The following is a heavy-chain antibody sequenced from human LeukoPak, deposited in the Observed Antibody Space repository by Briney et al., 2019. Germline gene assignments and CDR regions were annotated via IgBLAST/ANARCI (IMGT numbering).Heavy chain of an antibody. Sequence: GGSLRLSCAASGFTFSSYGMHWVRQAPGKGLEWVAVISYDGSNKYYADSVKGRFTISRDNSKNTLYLQMNSLRAEDTAVYYCAKDHGWFGELPKSLDYWGQGTLVTVSS. CDR2: ISYDGSNK. CDR3: AKDHGWFGELPKSLDY. D-gene: IGHD3-10*01. CDR1: GFTFSSYG. J-gene: IGHJ4*02. V-gene: IGHV3-30*18.